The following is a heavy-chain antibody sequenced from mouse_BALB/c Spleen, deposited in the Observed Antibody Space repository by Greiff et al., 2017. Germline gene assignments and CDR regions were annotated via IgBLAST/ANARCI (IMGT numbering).Heavy chain of an antibody. J-gene: IGHJ4*01. V-gene: IGHV1-9*01. CDR2: ILPGSGST. CDR3: ARSYYDYDVYAMDY. CDR1: GYTFSSYW. Sequence: QVQLQQSGAELMKPGASVKISCKATGYTFSSYWIEWVKQRPGHGLEWIGEILPGSGSTNYNEKFKGKATFTADTSSNTAYMQLSSLTSEDSAVYYCARSYYDYDVYAMDYWGQGTSVTVSS. D-gene: IGHD2-4*01.